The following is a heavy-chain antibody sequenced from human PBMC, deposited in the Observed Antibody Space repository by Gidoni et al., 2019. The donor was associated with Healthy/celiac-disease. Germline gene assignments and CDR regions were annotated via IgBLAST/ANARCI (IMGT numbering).Heavy chain of an antibody. J-gene: IGHJ1*01. Sequence: QVQLVESGGGVVQPGGSLRLSCAASGFPFIRYGMHWVRQAPGKGLEWVAVIWYDGSNKYYADSVKGRFTISRDNSKNTLYLQMNSLRAEDTAVYYCARPSSGPRPSTAEYFQHWGQGTLVTVSS. D-gene: IGHD6-19*01. CDR1: GFPFIRYG. CDR2: IWYDGSNK. CDR3: ARPSSGPRPSTAEYFQH. V-gene: IGHV3-33*01.